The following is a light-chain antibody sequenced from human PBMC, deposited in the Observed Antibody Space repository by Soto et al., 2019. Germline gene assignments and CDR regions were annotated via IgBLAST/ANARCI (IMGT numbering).Light chain of an antibody. CDR1: ISNIGSNT. V-gene: IGLV1-47*01. CDR3: AAWDDRLSAYV. Sequence: QSVLTHPRSTSGTPGQRVTISCSGGISNIGSNTVYWHQHLPGTAPKLLVYRNNQRPSGVPDRFSDSKSGTSAFLAISGLRSEDEADYYCAAWDDRLSAYVFGTGTKVTVL. CDR2: RNN. J-gene: IGLJ1*01.